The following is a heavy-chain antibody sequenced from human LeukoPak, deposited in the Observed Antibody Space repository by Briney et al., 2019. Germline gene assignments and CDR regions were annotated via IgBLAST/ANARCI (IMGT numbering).Heavy chain of an antibody. CDR1: GFTFSSYG. J-gene: IGHJ6*03. Sequence: GGSLRLSCAASGFTFSSYGMHWVRQAPGKGLEWVAVIWYDGSNKYYADSVKGRFTISRDNSKNTLYLQMNSLRAEDTAVYYCAEDQDVAVAGHDYYMDVWGKGTTVTVFS. V-gene: IGHV3-33*06. CDR2: IWYDGSNK. CDR3: AEDQDVAVAGHDYYMDV. D-gene: IGHD6-19*01.